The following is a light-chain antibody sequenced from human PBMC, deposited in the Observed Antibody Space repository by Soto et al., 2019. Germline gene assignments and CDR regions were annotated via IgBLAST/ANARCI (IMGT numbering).Light chain of an antibody. CDR2: KAS. Sequence: DIQLTQSPSLLSASVGDRVIITCRASQSISNWLAWYQQKPGKAPNLLIYKASSLKSGVPSRFSGSGSGTEFTLTISSLQPDDFATYYCQQYDTYWTFGQGTKV. J-gene: IGKJ1*01. CDR3: QQYDTYWT. CDR1: QSISNW. V-gene: IGKV1-5*03.